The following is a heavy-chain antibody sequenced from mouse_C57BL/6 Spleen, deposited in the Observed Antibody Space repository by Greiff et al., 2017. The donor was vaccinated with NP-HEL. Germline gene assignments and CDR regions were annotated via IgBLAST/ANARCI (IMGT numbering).Heavy chain of an antibody. CDR1: GFTFSSYG. Sequence: EVKLMESGGDLVKPGGSLKLSCAASGFTFSSYGMSWVRQTPDKRLEWVATISSGGSYTYYPDSVKVRFTISRDNAKNTLYLQMSSLKSEDTAMYYYARQDGNYFDYWGQGTTLTVSS. D-gene: IGHD2-1*01. J-gene: IGHJ2*01. V-gene: IGHV5-6*01. CDR3: ARQDGNYFDY. CDR2: ISSGGSYT.